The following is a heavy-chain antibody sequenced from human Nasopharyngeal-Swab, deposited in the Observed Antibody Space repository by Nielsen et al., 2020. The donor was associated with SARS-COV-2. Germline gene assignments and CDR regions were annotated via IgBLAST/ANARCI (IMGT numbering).Heavy chain of an antibody. CDR1: GYTLSEYG. J-gene: IGHJ4*02. CDR3: ARDDLDY. Sequence: ASVKVSCKASGYTLSEYGISWVRQAPAQGLEWMAWISAYNSNIKYAENFQDRVTVTRDTSTSTGYLEMRGLRSDDTAVYYCARDDLDYWGQGTLVTVSS. CDR2: ISAYNSNI. V-gene: IGHV1-18*01.